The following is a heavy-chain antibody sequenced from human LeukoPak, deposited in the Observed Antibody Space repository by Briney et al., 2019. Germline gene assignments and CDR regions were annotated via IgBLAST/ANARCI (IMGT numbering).Heavy chain of an antibody. CDR1: GGSLSSGVYY. J-gene: IGHJ4*02. D-gene: IGHD3-10*01. V-gene: IGHV4-30-4*01. Sequence: PLETLSLTCTVSGGSLSSGVYYWSWIRPPPGKGLEWIGYIYYSGSTYYNPSLKTRVTISVDTSKNQFSLKLSSVTAADTAVYYCARGSGVRGDYWGEGTLVTVSS. CDR3: ARGSGVRGDY. CDR2: IYYSGST.